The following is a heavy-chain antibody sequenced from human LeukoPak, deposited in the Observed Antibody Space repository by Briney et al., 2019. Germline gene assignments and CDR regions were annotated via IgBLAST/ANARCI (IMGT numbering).Heavy chain of an antibody. Sequence: GGSLRLSCAASGFTFSNAWMSWVRQAPGKGLEWVGRIKAKSEGGTTDYAAPVKGRFTISRDDSKNTLYLQMNSLKTEDTAVYYCARDLHYYVAMDVWGQGTTVTVSS. CDR3: ARDLHYYVAMDV. CDR2: IKAKSEGGTT. D-gene: IGHD3-10*02. CDR1: GFTFSNAW. J-gene: IGHJ6*02. V-gene: IGHV3-15*01.